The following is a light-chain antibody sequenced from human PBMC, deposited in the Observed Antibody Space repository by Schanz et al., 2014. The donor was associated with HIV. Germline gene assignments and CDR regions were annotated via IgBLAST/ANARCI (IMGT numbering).Light chain of an antibody. CDR1: STDIGGYRY. V-gene: IGLV2-8*01. J-gene: IGLJ2*01. Sequence: QSALTQPPSASGSPGQSVTISCTGTSTDIGGYRYVSWYQQHPGKAPKLMIYEVSKRPSGVPDRFSGSKSGNTASLTISGLQAEDEGDYYCQSYDTRLNVVFGGGTKLTVL. CDR2: EVS. CDR3: QSYDTRLNVV.